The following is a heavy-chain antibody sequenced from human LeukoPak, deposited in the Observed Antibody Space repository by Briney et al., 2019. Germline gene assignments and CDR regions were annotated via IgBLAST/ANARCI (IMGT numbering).Heavy chain of an antibody. CDR2: ISGSGGST. D-gene: IGHD3-9*01. V-gene: IGHV3-23*01. CDR3: ARDLLRYFDWFDP. J-gene: IGHJ5*02. CDR1: GFTFSNYA. Sequence: SGGSLRLSCAASGFTFSNYAMSWVRQAPGKGLEWVSTISGSGGSTNYADSVKGRFTISRDNSKNTLYLQMNSLRAEDTAVYYCARDLLRYFDWFDPWGQGTLVTVSS.